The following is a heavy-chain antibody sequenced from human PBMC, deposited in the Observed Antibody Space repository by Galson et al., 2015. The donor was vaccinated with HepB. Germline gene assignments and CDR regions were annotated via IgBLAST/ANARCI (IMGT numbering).Heavy chain of an antibody. CDR1: GFTFSSYS. CDR3: LRGYCSSTSCSLDY. V-gene: IGHV3-48*01. J-gene: IGHJ4*02. CDR2: ISSSSSTI. D-gene: IGHD2-2*01. Sequence: SLRLSCAASGFTFSSYSMNWVRQAPGKGLEWVSYISSSSSTIYYADSVKGRFTISRDNAKNSLYLQMNSLRAEDTAVYYCLRGYCSSTSCSLDYWGQGTLVTVSS.